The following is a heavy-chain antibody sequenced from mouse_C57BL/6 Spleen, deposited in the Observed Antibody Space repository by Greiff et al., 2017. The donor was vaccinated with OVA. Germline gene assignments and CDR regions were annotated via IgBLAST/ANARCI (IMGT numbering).Heavy chain of an antibody. D-gene: IGHD2-3*01. J-gene: IGHJ2*01. Sequence: VQLQQPGAELVMPGASVKLSCKASGYTFTSYWMHWVKQRPGQGLEWIGEIDPSDSYTNYNQKFKGKSTLTVDKSSSTAYMQLSSLTSEDSAVYYCAKFYDGDLDYWGQGTTLTVSS. CDR2: IDPSDSYT. V-gene: IGHV1-69*01. CDR1: GYTFTSYW. CDR3: AKFYDGDLDY.